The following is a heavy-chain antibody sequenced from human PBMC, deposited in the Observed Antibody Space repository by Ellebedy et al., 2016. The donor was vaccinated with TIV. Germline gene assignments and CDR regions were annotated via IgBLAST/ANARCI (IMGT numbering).Heavy chain of an antibody. Sequence: AASVKVSCKAFGYTLTSYFMHWVRQAPGQGLEWMGIINPSGGSTTYAQKFQGRVTLTRDTSTSPAYMELGSLRSEDTAVYYCARDDRFRSSWYPPRYGMDVWGQGTTVTVS. CDR2: INPSGGST. V-gene: IGHV1-46*01. J-gene: IGHJ6*02. CDR1: GYTLTSYF. CDR3: ARDDRFRSSWYPPRYGMDV. D-gene: IGHD6-13*01.